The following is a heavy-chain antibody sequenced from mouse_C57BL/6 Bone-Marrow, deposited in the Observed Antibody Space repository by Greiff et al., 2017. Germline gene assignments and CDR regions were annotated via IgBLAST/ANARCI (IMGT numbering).Heavy chain of an antibody. Sequence: QVQLQQPGAELVMPGASVKLSCKASGYTFTSYWMHWVKQRPGQGLEWIGEIDPSDSYTNYNQKFKGKSTLTVDKSSSTAYMQLSSLTSEDSAVYYCAREGTYYGYAMDYWGQGTSVTVSS. CDR3: AREGTYYGYAMDY. CDR1: GYTFTSYW. D-gene: IGHD1-1*01. CDR2: IDPSDSYT. V-gene: IGHV1-69*01. J-gene: IGHJ4*01.